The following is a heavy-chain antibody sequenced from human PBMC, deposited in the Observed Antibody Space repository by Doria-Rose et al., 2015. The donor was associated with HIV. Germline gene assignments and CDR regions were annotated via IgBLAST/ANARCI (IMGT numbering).Heavy chain of an antibody. Sequence: QVQLQQWGAGLLKPSETLSLNCAVYGGSFSNYYWTWIRQPPGKGLEWIGEINHSGSTNYNPSLKSRVTISVDTSKNQFSLKLSSVTAGDMAVYYCARSFTMVRGVTNWFDPWGQGTLVTVSS. CDR2: INHSGST. CDR1: GGSFSNYY. J-gene: IGHJ5*02. CDR3: ARSFTMVRGVTNWFDP. V-gene: IGHV4-34*01. D-gene: IGHD3-10*01.